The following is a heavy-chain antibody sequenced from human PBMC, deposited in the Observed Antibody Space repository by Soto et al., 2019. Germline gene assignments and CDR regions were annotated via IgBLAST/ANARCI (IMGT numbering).Heavy chain of an antibody. D-gene: IGHD5-12*01. CDR2: IGPNVDKS. J-gene: IGHJ4*02. Sequence: SVKVSCKASGYTFTSYGISWVRQAPGQGLEWMGGIGPNVDKSTYAQKFQGRVKITADKFTNTVYMELSSLRSDDTAVYYCVRVVAIPGYPDNGGQG. CDR3: VRVVAIPGYPDN. CDR1: GYTFTSYG. V-gene: IGHV1-69*10.